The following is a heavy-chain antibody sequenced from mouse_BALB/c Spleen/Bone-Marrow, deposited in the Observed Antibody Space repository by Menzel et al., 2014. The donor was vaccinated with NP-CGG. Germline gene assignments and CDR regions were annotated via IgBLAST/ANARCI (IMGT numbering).Heavy chain of an antibody. CDR1: GFSLTSYG. CDR2: IWSGGST. Sequence: VQLQQSGPGLVQPSQSLSITCTVSGFSLTSYGVHWVRLSPGKGLEWLGVIWSGGSTDYNAAFISRLSISKDDSESQVFFKMNSLQADDTAIYYCARNSPIYYGYDEAMDYWGQGTSVTVSS. J-gene: IGHJ4*01. CDR3: ARNSPIYYGYDEAMDY. V-gene: IGHV2-4-1*01. D-gene: IGHD2-2*01.